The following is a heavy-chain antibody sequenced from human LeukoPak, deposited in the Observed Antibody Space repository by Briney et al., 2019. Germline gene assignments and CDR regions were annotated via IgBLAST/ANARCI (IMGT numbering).Heavy chain of an antibody. V-gene: IGHV4-4*07. J-gene: IGHJ6*03. Sequence: PSETLSLTCTVSGVSTSSHYWSWIRQPPGKGLEWIGRIFTSGSTNYNPSLKSRVTMSVDTSKNQFSLKVNSVTAADTAVYYCARARYGSGSYHYMDVWGKGTTVTISS. CDR3: ARARYGSGSYHYMDV. CDR2: IFTSGST. CDR1: GVSTSSHY. D-gene: IGHD3-10*01.